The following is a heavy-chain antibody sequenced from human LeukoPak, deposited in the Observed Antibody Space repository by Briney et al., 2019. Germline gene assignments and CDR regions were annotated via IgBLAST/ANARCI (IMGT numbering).Heavy chain of an antibody. J-gene: IGHJ5*02. CDR2: ISSSGST. CDR3: ARSRDSSGYRNNWFDP. D-gene: IGHD3-22*01. CDR1: DDSISSYY. V-gene: IGHV4-59*01. Sequence: SETLSLTCTVSDDSISSYYWSWIRQPPGKGLEWIGYISSSGSTNYNPSLKSRVTTSVDTSKNQFSLKLNSVTAADTAVYYCARSRDSSGYRNNWFDPWGQGTLVTVSS.